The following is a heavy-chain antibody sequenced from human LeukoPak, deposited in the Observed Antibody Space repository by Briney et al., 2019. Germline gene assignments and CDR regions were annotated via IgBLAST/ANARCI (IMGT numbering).Heavy chain of an antibody. CDR2: IGAYNGNT. J-gene: IGHJ4*02. Sequence: GASVKVSCKASGYTFTSYGISWVRQAPGQGLEWMGWIGAYNGNTNYAQKLQGRVTMTTDTSTSTAYMELSSLRSEDTAVYYCNVLLAQVFDYWGQGTLVTVSS. V-gene: IGHV1-18*01. CDR1: GYTFTSYG. CDR3: NVLLAQVFDY. D-gene: IGHD1/OR15-1a*01.